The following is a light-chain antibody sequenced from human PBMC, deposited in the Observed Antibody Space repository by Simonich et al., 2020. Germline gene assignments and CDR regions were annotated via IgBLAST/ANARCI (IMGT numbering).Light chain of an antibody. CDR2: DVS. CDR1: SSDVGGYHY. CDR3: CSYAGSYTFV. Sequence: QSALTQPRSVSGSPGQSVTLSCTGTSSDVGGYHYVSWYQQHPGKAPKLRIYDVSKRPSGVPDRFSGSKSGNTASLTISGLQAEDEADYYCCSYAGSYTFVFGGGTKLTVL. V-gene: IGLV2-11*01. J-gene: IGLJ3*02.